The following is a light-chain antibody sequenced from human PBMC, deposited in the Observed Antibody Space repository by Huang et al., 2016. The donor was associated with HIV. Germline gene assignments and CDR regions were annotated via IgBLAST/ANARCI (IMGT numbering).Light chain of an antibody. CDR2: AAS. Sequence: DIQVTQSPSSLSASVGDRVTVTCRTSRGISDSLVWYQQKPGRAPKLLVYAASRLERGVPSRFSGSGAGADFTLTINNLQPEDFATYYCQQYYGTSYTFGQGTKVEIK. J-gene: IGKJ2*01. V-gene: IGKV1-NL1*01. CDR3: QQYYGTSYT. CDR1: RGISDS.